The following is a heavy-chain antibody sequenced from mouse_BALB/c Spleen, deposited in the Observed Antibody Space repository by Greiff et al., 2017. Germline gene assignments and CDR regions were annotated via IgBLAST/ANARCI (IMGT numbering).Heavy chain of an antibody. CDR1: GYSITSDYA. V-gene: IGHV3-2*02. CDR3: ARFGYETGAMDY. D-gene: IGHD2-14*01. Sequence: EVKLVESGPGLVKPSQSLSLTCTVTGYSITSDYAWNWIRQFPGNKLEWMGYISYSGSTSYNPSLKSRISITRDTSKNQFFLQLNSVTTEDTATYYCARFGYETGAMDYWGQGTSVTVSS. J-gene: IGHJ4*01. CDR2: ISYSGST.